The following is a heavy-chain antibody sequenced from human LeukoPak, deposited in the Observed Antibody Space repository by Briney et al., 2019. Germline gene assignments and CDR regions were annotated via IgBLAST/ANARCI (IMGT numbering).Heavy chain of an antibody. V-gene: IGHV4-38-2*02. CDR2: VYRSGST. Sequence: SETLSLTCVVSGYPISSGYHWGWIRQPPGEGLEWIGSVYRSGSTYYNPSLKSRVTISADTSKNQISLKVRSVTAADTAVYYCARENWVFDYWGQGILVTVSS. J-gene: IGHJ4*02. D-gene: IGHD7-27*01. CDR3: ARENWVFDY. CDR1: GYPISSGYH.